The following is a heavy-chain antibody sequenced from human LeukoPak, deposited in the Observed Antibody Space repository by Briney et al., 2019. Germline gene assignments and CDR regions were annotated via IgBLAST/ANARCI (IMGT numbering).Heavy chain of an antibody. V-gene: IGHV1-8*03. CDR1: GYTFTSYD. Sequence: ASVKVSCKASGYTFTSYDINWVRQAPGQGLEWMGWMNPNSGNTGYAQKFQGRVTITRNTSISTAYMELSSLRSEDTAVYYCARDRVAAAMSHWFDPWGQGTLVTVSS. CDR2: MNPNSGNT. D-gene: IGHD2-2*01. CDR3: ARDRVAAAMSHWFDP. J-gene: IGHJ5*02.